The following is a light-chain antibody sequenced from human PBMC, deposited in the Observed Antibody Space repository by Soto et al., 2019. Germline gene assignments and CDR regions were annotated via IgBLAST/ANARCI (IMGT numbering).Light chain of an antibody. V-gene: IGKV2-28*01. J-gene: IGKJ5*01. CDR1: QSLLDSNGNNH. Sequence: DLVMTQSTLSLPVIPGEPASISCWSSQSLLDSNGNNHLNWYLQKPGQSPQVLIYLGSNRASGVPDRFSGSGSGTDFTLKISRVEAEDVGVYYCMQALQTPLTFGQGTRLEIK. CDR3: MQALQTPLT. CDR2: LGS.